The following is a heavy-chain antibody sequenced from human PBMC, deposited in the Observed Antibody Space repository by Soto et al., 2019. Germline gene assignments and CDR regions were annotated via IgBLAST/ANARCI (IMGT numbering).Heavy chain of an antibody. CDR3: ATIPLGSYYYYGMDV. V-gene: IGHV1-2*02. CDR2: INPNSGGT. J-gene: IGHJ6*02. Sequence: GASVKVSCKASGYTFTGYYMHWVRQAPGQGLEWMGWINPNSGGTNYAQKFQGRVTMTRDTSISTAYMELSRLRSDDTAVYYCATIPLGSYYYYGMDVWGQGTTVTVSS. CDR1: GYTFTGYY. D-gene: IGHD3-10*01.